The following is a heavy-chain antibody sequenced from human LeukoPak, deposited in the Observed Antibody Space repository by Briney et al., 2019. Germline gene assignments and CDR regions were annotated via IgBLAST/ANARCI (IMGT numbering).Heavy chain of an antibody. V-gene: IGHV1-69*13. CDR2: IIPIFGTA. J-gene: IGHJ4*02. CDR3: AREGYCSGGSCHGIYYFDY. Sequence: SVKVSCKPSGYTFTGYYMHWVRQAPGQGLEWMGGIIPIFGTANYAQKFQGRVTITADESTSTAYMELSSLRSEDTAVYYCAREGYCSGGSCHGIYYFDYWGQGTLVTVSS. D-gene: IGHD2-15*01. CDR1: GYTFTGYY.